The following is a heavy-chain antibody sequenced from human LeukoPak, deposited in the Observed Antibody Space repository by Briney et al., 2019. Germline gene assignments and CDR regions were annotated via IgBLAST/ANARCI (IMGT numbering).Heavy chain of an antibody. D-gene: IGHD2-15*01. CDR2: ISAYNGNT. V-gene: IGHV1-18*01. CDR1: GYTFTSYV. Sequence: ASVKVSCKASGYTFTSYVISWVRQAPGQGLEWMGWISAYNGNTNYAQKLQGRVTMTTDTSTSTAYMELRSLRSDDTAVYYCASATGYCGGGSCYSILDYWGQGTLVTVSS. J-gene: IGHJ4*02. CDR3: ASATGYCGGGSCYSILDY.